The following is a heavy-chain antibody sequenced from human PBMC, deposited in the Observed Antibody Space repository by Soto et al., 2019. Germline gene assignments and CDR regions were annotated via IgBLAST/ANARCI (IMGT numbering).Heavy chain of an antibody. D-gene: IGHD5-18*01. V-gene: IGHV1-69*01. J-gene: IGHJ6*02. CDR1: GGTFSSYA. CDR2: IIPIFGTA. Sequence: QVQLVQSGAEVKKPGSSVKVSCKASGGTFSSYAISWVRQAPGQGLEWMGGIIPIFGTANYAQKFQGRVTITADESTSTAYRELSSLRSEDTDVYYCARDLGYSYVVYYGMDVWGQGTTVTVSS. CDR3: ARDLGYSYVVYYGMDV.